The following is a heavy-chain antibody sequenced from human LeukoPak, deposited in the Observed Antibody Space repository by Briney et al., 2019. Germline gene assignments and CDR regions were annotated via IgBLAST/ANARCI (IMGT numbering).Heavy chain of an antibody. V-gene: IGHV3-23*01. CDR2: ISGSGGST. D-gene: IGHD6-13*01. Sequence: GGSLRLSCAASGFTFSSYAMSWVRQAPGKGLEWVSAISGSGGSTYYADSVKGRFTISRDNSKNTLYLQTNSLRAEDTAVYYCAKSPYSSPTYYFDYWGPGTLVTVSS. CDR1: GFTFSSYA. CDR3: AKSPYSSPTYYFDY. J-gene: IGHJ4*02.